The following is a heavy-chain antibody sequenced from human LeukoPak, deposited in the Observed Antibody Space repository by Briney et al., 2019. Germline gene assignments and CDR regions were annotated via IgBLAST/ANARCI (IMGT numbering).Heavy chain of an antibody. Sequence: GASVKVSCRVSGDTLTEISIHWVRQTPGKGLEWMGGLHPEDREVIYAQKFQGRATMTEDSSTDTAYMDLRSLRSEDTGVYYCATAEQLVWGQGTLVTVSS. V-gene: IGHV1-24*01. J-gene: IGHJ4*02. CDR2: LHPEDREV. D-gene: IGHD6-6*01. CDR3: ATAEQLV. CDR1: GDTLTEIS.